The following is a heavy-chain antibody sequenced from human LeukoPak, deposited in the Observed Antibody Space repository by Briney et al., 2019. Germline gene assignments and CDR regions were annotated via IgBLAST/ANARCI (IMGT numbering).Heavy chain of an antibody. CDR1: GFTFSAYA. V-gene: IGHV3-23*01. J-gene: IGHJ2*01. Sequence: GGSLRLSCAASGFTFSAYAMCWVRQAPGKGLEWVSAISGSGGSTYYADSVKGRFTISRDNSKNTLYLQMNSLRVEDTAVYFCARDYLNGSDWHSMKAWYFDFWGRGTQVTVSS. D-gene: IGHD6-19*01. CDR3: ARDYLNGSDWHSMKAWYFDF. CDR2: ISGSGGST.